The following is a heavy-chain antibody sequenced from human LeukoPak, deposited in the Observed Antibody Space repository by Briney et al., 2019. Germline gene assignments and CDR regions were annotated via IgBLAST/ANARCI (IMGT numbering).Heavy chain of an antibody. CDR2: IYTSGST. Sequence: PQTLSLTCTVSGGSISSGDYSWSWIRQPAGKGLEWIGRIYTSGSTNYNPSLKSRVTISVDTSKNQFSLKLSSVTAADTAVYYCASTTEYEADAFDIWGQGTMVTVSS. V-gene: IGHV4-61*02. CDR3: ASTTEYEADAFDI. J-gene: IGHJ3*02. D-gene: IGHD1-1*01. CDR1: GGSISSGDYS.